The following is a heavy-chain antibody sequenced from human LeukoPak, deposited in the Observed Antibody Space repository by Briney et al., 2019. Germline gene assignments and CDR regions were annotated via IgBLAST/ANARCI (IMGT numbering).Heavy chain of an antibody. CDR3: ARPTDHDYGDYEVLPVDY. D-gene: IGHD4-17*01. CDR2: ISSSSSYI. Sequence: GGSLRLSCAASGFTFSSYSMNWVRQAPGKGLERVSSISSSSSYIYYADSVKGRFTISRDNAKNSLYLQMNSLRAEDTAVYYCARPTDHDYGDYEVLPVDYWGQGTLVTVSS. V-gene: IGHV3-21*01. J-gene: IGHJ4*02. CDR1: GFTFSSYS.